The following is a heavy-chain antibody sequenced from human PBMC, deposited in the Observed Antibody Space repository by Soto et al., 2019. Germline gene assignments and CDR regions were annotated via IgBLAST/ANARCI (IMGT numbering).Heavy chain of an antibody. Sequence: PSQTLSLTCAISGDSVSSNSAAWNWIRQSPSRGLEWLGRTYYRSKWYNDYAVSVKSRITINPDTSKNQFSLQLNSVTPEDTAVYYCARGLLGYCSGGSCEGYYYYYRMDVWGQGTTVTDTS. CDR2: TYYRSKWYN. CDR1: GDSVSSNSAA. D-gene: IGHD2-15*01. J-gene: IGHJ6*02. CDR3: ARGLLGYCSGGSCEGYYYYYRMDV. V-gene: IGHV6-1*01.